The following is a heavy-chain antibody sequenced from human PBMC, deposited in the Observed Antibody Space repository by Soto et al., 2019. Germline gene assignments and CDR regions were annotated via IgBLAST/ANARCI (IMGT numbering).Heavy chain of an antibody. D-gene: IGHD3-3*01. CDR3: ARGGPYDFWSGPEKSFDY. CDR1: GGSVSSGNYY. Sequence: PSETLSLTCTVSGGSVSSGNYYWSWIRQPPGKGLEWIGYIYYTGSTNYNPSLKSRVTISVDTSKNQFSLKLSSVTAADTAVYYCARGGPYDFWSGPEKSFDYWGQGTLVTVSS. V-gene: IGHV4-61*01. CDR2: IYYTGST. J-gene: IGHJ4*02.